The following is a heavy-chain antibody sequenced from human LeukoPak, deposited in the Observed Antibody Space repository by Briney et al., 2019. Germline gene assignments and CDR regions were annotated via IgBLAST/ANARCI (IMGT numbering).Heavy chain of an antibody. CDR1: GFTFSSYS. CDR3: ARDARWLQLNWFDP. V-gene: IGHV3-48*01. D-gene: IGHD5-24*01. J-gene: IGHJ5*02. Sequence: GGSLRLSCVATGFTFSSYSMNWVRQAPGKGLEWVSYISSSSNTIYYADSVKGRFTIFRDNAKNSLYLQMNSLRAEDTAVYYCARDARWLQLNWFDPWGQGTLVTVSS. CDR2: ISSSSNTI.